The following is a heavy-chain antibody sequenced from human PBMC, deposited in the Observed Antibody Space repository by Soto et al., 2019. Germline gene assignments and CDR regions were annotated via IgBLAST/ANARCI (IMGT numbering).Heavy chain of an antibody. CDR3: AGDGYDSSGYYYAYFDY. J-gene: IGHJ4*02. CDR1: GGSISSYY. D-gene: IGHD3-22*01. CDR2: IYTSGST. Sequence: SETLSLTCTVSGGSISSYYWSWIRQPAGKGLGWIGRIYTSGSTNYNPSLKSRVTMSVDTSKNQFSLKLSSVTAADTAVYYCAGDGYDSSGYYYAYFDYWGQGTLVTVSS. V-gene: IGHV4-4*07.